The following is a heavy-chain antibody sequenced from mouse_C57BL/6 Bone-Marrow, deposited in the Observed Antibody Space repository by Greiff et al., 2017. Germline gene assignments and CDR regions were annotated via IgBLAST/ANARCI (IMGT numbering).Heavy chain of an antibody. D-gene: IGHD1-1*01. CDR2: IDPNSGGT. V-gene: IGHV1-72*01. CDR3: ARGGIYYYGSRGSMDY. CDR1: GYTFTSYW. Sequence: QVKLQQPGAELVKPGASVKLSCKASGYTFTSYWMHWVKQRPGRGLEWIGRIDPNSGGTKYNEKFKSKATLTVDKHSSTAYMQLSSLTSEDAAVYYCARGGIYYYGSRGSMDYWGQGTSVTVSS. J-gene: IGHJ4*01.